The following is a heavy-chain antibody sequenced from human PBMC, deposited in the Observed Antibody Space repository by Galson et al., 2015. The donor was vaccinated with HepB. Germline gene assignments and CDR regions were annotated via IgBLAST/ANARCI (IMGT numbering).Heavy chain of an antibody. CDR1: GYTFTNYY. CDR2: INPSDGST. Sequence: SVKVSCKASGYTFTNYYIYWVRQAPGQGLEWMGVINPSDGSTTYAQKFQARVSMTRDTSTSTVYMELSSLTSEDTAVYFCATDIARMGDYWGQGTLVTVSS. D-gene: IGHD2-8*01. V-gene: IGHV1-46*03. CDR3: ATDIARMGDY. J-gene: IGHJ4*02.